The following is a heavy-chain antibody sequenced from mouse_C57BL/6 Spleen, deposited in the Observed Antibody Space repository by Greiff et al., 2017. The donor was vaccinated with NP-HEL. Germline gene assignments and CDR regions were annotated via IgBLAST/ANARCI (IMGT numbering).Heavy chain of an antibody. D-gene: IGHD1-1*01. Sequence: VQLQQSGPELVKPGASVKISCKASGYAFSSSWMNWVKQRPGQGLEWIGRIYPGDGDTNYNGKFKGKATLTADKSSSTAYMHLSSLTSEDSAVYFCARTEPYYYGSGFYWYFDVWGKGTTVTVSS. CDR1: GYAFSSSW. CDR2: IYPGDGDT. CDR3: ARTEPYYYGSGFYWYFDV. V-gene: IGHV1-82*01. J-gene: IGHJ1*03.